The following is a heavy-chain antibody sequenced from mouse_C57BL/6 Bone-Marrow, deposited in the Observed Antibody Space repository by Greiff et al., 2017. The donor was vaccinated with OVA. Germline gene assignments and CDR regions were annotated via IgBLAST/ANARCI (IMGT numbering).Heavy chain of an antibody. CDR2: IYPRSGNT. Sequence: VQLQQSGAELARPGASVKLSCKASGYTFTSYGISWVKQRTGQGLEWIGEIYPRSGNTYYNEKFKGKATLTADKSSSTAYMELRSLTSGDSAVYFCARGTTVVATDFGVGGTGTTVTVST. CDR1: GYTFTSYG. V-gene: IGHV1-81*01. CDR3: ARGTTVVATDFGV. D-gene: IGHD1-1*01. J-gene: IGHJ1*03.